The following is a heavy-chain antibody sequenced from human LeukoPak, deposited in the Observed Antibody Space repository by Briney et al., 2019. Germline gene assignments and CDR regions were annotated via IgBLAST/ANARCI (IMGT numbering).Heavy chain of an antibody. CDR2: IYYSGST. CDR3: ARVGTYYDILTGYSPKGAFDY. Sequence: SETLSLTCTVSGGSISSYYWSWIRQPPGKGLEWIGYIYYSGSTNYNPSLKSRVTISVDTSKNQFSLKLSSVTAADTAVYYCARVGTYYDILTGYSPKGAFDYWGQGTLVTVSS. V-gene: IGHV4-59*01. J-gene: IGHJ4*02. CDR1: GGSISSYY. D-gene: IGHD3-9*01.